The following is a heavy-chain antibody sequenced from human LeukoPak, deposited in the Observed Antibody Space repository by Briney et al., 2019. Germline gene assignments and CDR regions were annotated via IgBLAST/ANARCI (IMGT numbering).Heavy chain of an antibody. J-gene: IGHJ4*02. CDR2: ISGSGGTT. Sequence: GGSLRLSCAVSGLTLSSFPMTWVRQAPGKGLEWVSDISGSGGTTHYADSVKGRFTIPRDNSKNTLYLQMNSLTAEDTAVYYCAKDRGYWGQGTLVAVSS. CDR3: AKDRGY. CDR1: GLTLSSFP. V-gene: IGHV3-23*01.